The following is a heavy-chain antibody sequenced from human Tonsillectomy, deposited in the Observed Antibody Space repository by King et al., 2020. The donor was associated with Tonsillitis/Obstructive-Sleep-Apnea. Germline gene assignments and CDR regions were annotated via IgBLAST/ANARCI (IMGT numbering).Heavy chain of an antibody. V-gene: IGHV4-39*01. CDR1: GGSISSSSYY. J-gene: IGHJ4*02. Sequence: VQLQESGPGLVKPSETLSLTCTVSGGSISSSSYYWGWIRQPPGKGLEWIGSIYYSGSTYYNPSLKSRVTISVDTSKNQFSLKLSSVTAADTAVYYCARQSGSVQWLAYYFDYWGQGTLVTVSS. CDR3: ARQSGSVQWLAYYFDY. D-gene: IGHD6-19*01. CDR2: IYYSGST.